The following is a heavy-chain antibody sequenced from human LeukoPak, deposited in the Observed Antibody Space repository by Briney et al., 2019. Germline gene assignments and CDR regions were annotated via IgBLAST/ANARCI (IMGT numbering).Heavy chain of an antibody. CDR2: IYTSGST. Sequence: SQTLSLTCTASGGSISSGSYYWSWIRQPAGKGLEWIGRIYTSGSTNYNPSLKSRVTISVDTSKNQFSLKLSSVTAADTAVYYCARGAILEWGQGTLVTVSS. D-gene: IGHD3-3*01. V-gene: IGHV4-61*02. CDR3: ARGAILE. CDR1: GGSISSGSYY. J-gene: IGHJ4*02.